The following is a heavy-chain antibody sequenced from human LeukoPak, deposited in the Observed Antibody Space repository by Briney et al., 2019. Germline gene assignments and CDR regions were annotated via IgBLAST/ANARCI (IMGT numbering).Heavy chain of an antibody. CDR1: YGSISGYY. V-gene: IGHV4-59*08. CDR3: ARHFTYYYDSSGYPRDSFDI. Sequence: SETLSLTCSVSYGSISGYYWSWIRQSPGKELVWIGYIYYSGSTNYSPSLKSRVTISADMSKNQVSLKLSSVTAADTALYYCARHFTYYYDSSGYPRDSFDIWGHGTMVTVSS. CDR2: IYYSGST. J-gene: IGHJ3*02. D-gene: IGHD3-22*01.